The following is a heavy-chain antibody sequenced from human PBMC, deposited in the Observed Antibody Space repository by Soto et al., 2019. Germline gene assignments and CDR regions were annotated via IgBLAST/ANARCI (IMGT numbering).Heavy chain of an antibody. CDR2: IYYSGST. CDR1: GGSISSSSYY. CDR3: ARTPHEYDILTGYFWFDP. D-gene: IGHD3-9*01. Sequence: PSETLSLTCTVSGGSISSSSYYWGWIRQPPGKGLEWIGSIYYSGSTYYNPSLKSRVTISVDTSKNQFSLKLSSVTAADTAVYYCARTPHEYDILTGYFWFDPWGQGTLVTVAS. J-gene: IGHJ5*02. V-gene: IGHV4-39*01.